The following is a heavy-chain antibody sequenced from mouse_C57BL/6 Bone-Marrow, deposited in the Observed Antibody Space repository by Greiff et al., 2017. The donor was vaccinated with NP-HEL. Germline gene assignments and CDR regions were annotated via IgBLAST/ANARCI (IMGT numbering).Heavy chain of an antibody. CDR1: GFTFSDYY. CDR3: AREGSFYYGSSYLYWYFDV. CDR2: INYDGSST. D-gene: IGHD1-1*01. V-gene: IGHV5-16*01. Sequence: EVMLVESEGGLVQPGSSMKLSCTASGFTFSDYYMAWVRQVPEKGLEWVANINYDGSSTYYLDSLKSRFIISRDNAKNILYLQMSSLKSEDTATYYCAREGSFYYGSSYLYWYFDVWGTGTTVTVSS. J-gene: IGHJ1*03.